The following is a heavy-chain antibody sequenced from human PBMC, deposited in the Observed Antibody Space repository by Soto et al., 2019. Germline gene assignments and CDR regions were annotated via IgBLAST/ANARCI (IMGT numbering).Heavy chain of an antibody. CDR2: INHSGST. D-gene: IGHD6-13*01. CDR3: ARGRSPYSSSGPPFDP. CDR1: GGSFSGYY. Sequence: PSETLSLTCAVYGGSFSGYYWSWIRQPPGKGLEWIGEINHSGSTNYNPSLKSRVTISVDTSKNQFSLKLSSVTAADTAVYYCARGRSPYSSSGPPFDPWGQGTLVTVS. J-gene: IGHJ5*02. V-gene: IGHV4-34*01.